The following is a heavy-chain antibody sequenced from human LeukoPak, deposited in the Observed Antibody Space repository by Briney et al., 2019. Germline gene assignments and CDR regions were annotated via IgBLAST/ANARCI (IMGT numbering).Heavy chain of an antibody. Sequence: GRSLRLSCAASGFTFSSYGMHWVRQAPGKGLEWVAVISYDGSNKYYADSVKGRFTISRDNSNNTLYVQMNSLRAEDTAVYYCAKDPVYSSGWYAGWFDPWGQGTLVTVSS. D-gene: IGHD6-19*01. V-gene: IGHV3-30*18. J-gene: IGHJ5*02. CDR2: ISYDGSNK. CDR3: AKDPVYSSGWYAGWFDP. CDR1: GFTFSSYG.